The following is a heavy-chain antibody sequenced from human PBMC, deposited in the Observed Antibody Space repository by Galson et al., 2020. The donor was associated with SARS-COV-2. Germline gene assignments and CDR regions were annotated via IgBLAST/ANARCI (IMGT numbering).Heavy chain of an antibody. CDR3: ANLLRYCTNGVCSAKWFDP. V-gene: IGHV3-23*01. Sequence: GGSLRLSCAASGFTFSSYAMSWVRQAPGKGLEWVSAISGSGGSTYYADSVKGRFTISRDNSKNTLYLQMNSLRAEDTAVYYCANLLRYCTNGVCSAKWFDPWGQGTLVTVSS. CDR2: ISGSGGST. J-gene: IGHJ5*02. D-gene: IGHD2-8*01. CDR1: GFTFSSYA.